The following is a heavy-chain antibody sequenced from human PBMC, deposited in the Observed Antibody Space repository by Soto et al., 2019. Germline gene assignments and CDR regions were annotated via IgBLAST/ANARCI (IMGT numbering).Heavy chain of an antibody. V-gene: IGHV3-23*01. Sequence: PGGSLRLSCAASGFTFSSYAMIWVRQAPGKGLEWVSAISGSGGSTYYADSVKGRFTISRDNSKITLYLQMNSLRAEDTAVYYCAKVTMIVSGDYYYGMDVWGQGTTVTVSS. D-gene: IGHD3-22*01. CDR2: ISGSGGST. CDR3: AKVTMIVSGDYYYGMDV. CDR1: GFTFSSYA. J-gene: IGHJ6*02.